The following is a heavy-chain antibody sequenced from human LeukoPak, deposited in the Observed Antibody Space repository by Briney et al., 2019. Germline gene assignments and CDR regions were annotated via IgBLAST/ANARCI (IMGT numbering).Heavy chain of an antibody. D-gene: IGHD6-19*01. Sequence: GGSLRLSCAASGFTFSTYSMNWVRQAPGKGLEWVSYISSGSSTIYYADSMKGRFTISRDNAKNSLYLQMNSLRDEDTAVYYCARSSGWRNAYYYYGMDVWGQGTTVTVSS. CDR2: ISSGSSTI. J-gene: IGHJ6*02. CDR3: ARSSGWRNAYYYYGMDV. CDR1: GFTFSTYS. V-gene: IGHV3-48*02.